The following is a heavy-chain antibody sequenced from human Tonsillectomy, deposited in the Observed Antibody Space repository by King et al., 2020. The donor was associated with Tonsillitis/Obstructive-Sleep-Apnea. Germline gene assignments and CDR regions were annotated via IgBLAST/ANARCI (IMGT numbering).Heavy chain of an antibody. J-gene: IGHJ5*02. CDR3: AHRPEVPAAIPGWFDP. CDR1: GFSLSSSGVG. CDR2: IYCDDDK. Sequence: ITLKESGPTLVKPTQTLTLTCTFSGFSLSSSGVGVGWIRQPPGKALEWLALIYCDDDKRYSPFLKSRLTITKDTSKNQVVLTMTNLDPVDTATYYCAHRPEVPAAIPGWFDPWGQGTLVTVSS. V-gene: IGHV2-5*02. D-gene: IGHD2-2*02.